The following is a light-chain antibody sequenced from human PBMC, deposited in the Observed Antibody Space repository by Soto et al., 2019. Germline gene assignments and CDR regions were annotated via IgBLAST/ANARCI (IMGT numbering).Light chain of an antibody. Sequence: DLQMTQSPSSLSAAVGDRVTITCRASQSIARCLHWYQQKPGEVPKLLIFGASYLRSGVPSRFSGSGSVTHFALTITSLQPEDFETYFCKQSHIAPYTFGQGTNL. J-gene: IGKJ2*01. V-gene: IGKV1-39*01. CDR3: KQSHIAPYT. CDR1: QSIARC. CDR2: GAS.